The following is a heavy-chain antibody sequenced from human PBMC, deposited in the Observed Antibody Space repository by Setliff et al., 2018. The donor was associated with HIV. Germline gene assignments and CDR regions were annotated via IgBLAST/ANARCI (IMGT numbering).Heavy chain of an antibody. CDR1: GFTVSSNY. V-gene: IGHV3-66*02. CDR2: IYSGGST. CDR3: ARVVVPGDAFDI. D-gene: IGHD2-15*01. J-gene: IGHJ3*02. Sequence: GESLKISCAASGFTVSSNYMTWVRQAPGKGLEWVSVIYSGGSTYYADSVKGRFTISRDNSKNTLYLQMNSLRAEDTAVYYCARVVVPGDAFDIWGQGTMVTVSS.